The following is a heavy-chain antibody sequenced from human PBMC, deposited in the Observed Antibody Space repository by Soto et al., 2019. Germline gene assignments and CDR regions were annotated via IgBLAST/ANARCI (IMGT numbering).Heavy chain of an antibody. CDR2: IYSGGST. D-gene: IGHD3-22*01. J-gene: IGHJ6*02. Sequence: PGGSLRLSCAASGFAVSSNYMSWFRQAPGKGLEWVSVIYSGGSTYYADSVKGRFTISRDNSKNTLYLQMNSLRAEDTAVYYCARGPAIDYGMDVWGQGTTVTVSS. V-gene: IGHV3-53*01. CDR3: ARGPAIDYGMDV. CDR1: GFAVSSNY.